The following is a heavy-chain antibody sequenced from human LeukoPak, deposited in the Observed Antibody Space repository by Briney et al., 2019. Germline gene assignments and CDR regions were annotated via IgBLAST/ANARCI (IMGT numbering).Heavy chain of an antibody. Sequence: GGSLRLPCAASGFTFRSYEMNWVRQAPGKGLEWVSYISSSGSTIFYADSVKGRFTISRDNAKNSLYLQMNSLRAEDTAVYYCARDLEYTTSSGDYWGQGTLVIVSS. CDR1: GFTFRSYE. V-gene: IGHV3-48*03. CDR2: ISSSGSTI. CDR3: ARDLEYTTSSGDY. D-gene: IGHD6-6*01. J-gene: IGHJ4*02.